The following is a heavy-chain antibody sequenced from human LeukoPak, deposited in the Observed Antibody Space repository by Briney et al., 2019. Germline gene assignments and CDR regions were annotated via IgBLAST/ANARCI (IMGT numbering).Heavy chain of an antibody. CDR1: GGSFSGYS. CDR3: ARVSRLWFGELKVDY. V-gene: IGHV4-34*01. D-gene: IGHD3-10*01. CDR2: INHSGST. Sequence: SETLSLTCAVYGGSFSGYSWTWIRQPPGKGLEWIGEINHSGSTNYNPSLKSRVTISVDTSKNQFSLKLSSVTAADTAVCYCARVSRLWFGELKVDYWGQGTLVTVSS. J-gene: IGHJ4*02.